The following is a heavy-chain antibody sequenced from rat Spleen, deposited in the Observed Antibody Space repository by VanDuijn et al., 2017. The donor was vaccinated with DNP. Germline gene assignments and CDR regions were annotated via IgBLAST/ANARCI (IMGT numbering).Heavy chain of an antibody. J-gene: IGHJ2*01. D-gene: IGHD1-10*01. CDR3: AWPST. CDR2: IKPKSNNYAT. V-gene: IGHV6-6*01. Sequence: EVQFLESGGGLVQPGNSLKLSCVTSGFTFSSAWMYWYRQFPEKRLEWVARIKPKSNNYATDYTDSVKGRFTISRDDSKSTIYLQMNNLKEEDTAIYYCAWPSTWGQGVMVTVSS. CDR1: GFTFSSAW.